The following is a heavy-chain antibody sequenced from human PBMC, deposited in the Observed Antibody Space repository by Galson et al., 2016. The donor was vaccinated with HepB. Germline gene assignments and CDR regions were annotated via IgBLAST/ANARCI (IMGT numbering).Heavy chain of an antibody. Sequence: SETLSLTCTVSGDSTNSYLWTWIRQAPGKGLEWIGDISYTGNTNYKPSLKSRVSLSLDTSNNQISLKLTSVTAADTAIYFCARGWTSHYEFLSGHYKSFFDYWGQGTLVTVSS. CDR2: ISYTGNT. J-gene: IGHJ4*02. D-gene: IGHD3-3*01. V-gene: IGHV4-59*01. CDR3: ARGWTSHYEFLSGHYKSFFDY. CDR1: GDSTNSYL.